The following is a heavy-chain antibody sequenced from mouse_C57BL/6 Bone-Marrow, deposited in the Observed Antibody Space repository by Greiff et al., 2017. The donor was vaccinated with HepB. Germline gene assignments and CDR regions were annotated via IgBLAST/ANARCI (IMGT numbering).Heavy chain of an antibody. CDR1: GFTFSSYG. CDR2: ISSGGSYT. Sequence: EVKLMESGGDLVKPGGSLKLSCAASGFTFSSYGMSWVRQTPDKRLEWVATISSGGSYTYYPDSVKGRFTISRDNAKNTLYLQMSSLKSEDTAMYYCARGLIYYYGSTDYAMDYWGQGTSVTVSS. D-gene: IGHD1-1*01. CDR3: ARGLIYYYGSTDYAMDY. J-gene: IGHJ4*01. V-gene: IGHV5-6*02.